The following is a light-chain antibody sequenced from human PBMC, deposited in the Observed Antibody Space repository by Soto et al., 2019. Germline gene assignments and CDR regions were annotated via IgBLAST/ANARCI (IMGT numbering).Light chain of an antibody. J-gene: IGKJ4*01. CDR3: QQYNNWPRT. Sequence: EIVMTQSPATLSVSPGDRATLSCRASQSVSSNLAWYQQKPGQAPRLLIYVASTRATCIPARFSGSGSGTDFTLTISSLQSEDFAVYYCQQYNNWPRTFGGGTKVEIK. V-gene: IGKV3-15*01. CDR2: VAS. CDR1: QSVSSN.